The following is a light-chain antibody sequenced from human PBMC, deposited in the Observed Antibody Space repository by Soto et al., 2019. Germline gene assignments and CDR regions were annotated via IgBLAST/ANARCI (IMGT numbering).Light chain of an antibody. V-gene: IGLV1-47*02. CDR1: SSNIGNNY. J-gene: IGLJ1*01. CDR2: YNN. CDR3: AAWDASLSACV. Sequence: QSVLTQPPSVSAAPGQKVTISCSGSSSNIGNNYVSWYQQLPGTAPKLLIYYNNQRPSGVPDRFSGSRSGTSASLAIVGLRSEDEAVYYCAAWDASLSACVFGNGTKVTVL.